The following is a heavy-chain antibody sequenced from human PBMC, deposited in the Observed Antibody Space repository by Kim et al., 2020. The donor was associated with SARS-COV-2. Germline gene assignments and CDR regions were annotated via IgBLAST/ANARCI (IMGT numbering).Heavy chain of an antibody. CDR1: GFTFSSYA. Sequence: GGSLRLSCAASGFTFSSYAMSWVRQAPGKGLEWVSAISGSGGSTYYADSVKGRFTISRDNSKNTLYLQMNSLRAEDTAVYYCAKVGPVVKYYDILTGYDYWGQGTLVTVSS. CDR2: ISGSGGST. V-gene: IGHV3-23*01. CDR3: AKVGPVVKYYDILTGYDY. J-gene: IGHJ4*02. D-gene: IGHD3-9*01.